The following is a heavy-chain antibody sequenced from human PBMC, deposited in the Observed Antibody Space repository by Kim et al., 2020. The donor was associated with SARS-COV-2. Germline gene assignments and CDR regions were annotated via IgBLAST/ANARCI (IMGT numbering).Heavy chain of an antibody. V-gene: IGHV4-61*01. Sequence: SETLSLTCTVSGGSVSSGSYYWSWIRQPPGKGLEWIGYIYYGGSTNYNPSLKSRVTISVDTSKNQFSLKLSSVTAADTAVYYCARAGDVYSFDYWGQGT. CDR1: GGSVSSGSYY. CDR3: ARAGDVYSFDY. J-gene: IGHJ4*02. CDR2: IYYGGST. D-gene: IGHD2-8*01.